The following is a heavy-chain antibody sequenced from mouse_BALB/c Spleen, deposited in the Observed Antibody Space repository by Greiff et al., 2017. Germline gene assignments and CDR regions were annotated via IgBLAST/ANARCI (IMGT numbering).Heavy chain of an antibody. Sequence: EVKLQESGPGLVKPSQSLSLTCTVTGYSITSDYAWNWIRQFPGNKLEWMGYISYSGSTSYNPSLKSRISITRDTSKNQFFLQLNSVTTEDTATYYCARPYRYDEGFAYWGQGTLVTVSA. CDR2: ISYSGST. V-gene: IGHV3-2*02. CDR1: GYSITSDYA. CDR3: ARPYRYDEGFAY. D-gene: IGHD2-14*01. J-gene: IGHJ3*01.